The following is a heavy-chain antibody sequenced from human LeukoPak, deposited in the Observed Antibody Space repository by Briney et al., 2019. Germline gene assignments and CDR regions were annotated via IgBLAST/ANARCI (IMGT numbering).Heavy chain of an antibody. CDR3: ARDYVGELPDYYYYYYMDV. D-gene: IGHD1-26*01. Sequence: ASVKVSCKASGYTFTGYYMHWVRQAPGQGLEWMGWINPNSGGTNYAQKFQGRVTMTRDTSISTAYMELSRLRSDDTAVYYCARDYVGELPDYYYYYYMDVWGKGTTVTVSS. CDR2: INPNSGGT. CDR1: GYTFTGYY. J-gene: IGHJ6*03. V-gene: IGHV1-2*02.